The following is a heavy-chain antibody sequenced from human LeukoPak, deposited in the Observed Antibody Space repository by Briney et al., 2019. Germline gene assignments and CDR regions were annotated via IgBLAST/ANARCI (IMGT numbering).Heavy chain of an antibody. CDR3: AKFEGLGGPRYYFDF. Sequence: SETLSLTCTVSGGSINNYYWTWIRQPPGKGLEWIASIYYTGKTDYNPSLKSRVTISVDTSKNQFSLNLSSVTAADTAVYCCAKFEGLGGPRYYFDFWGQGTLVTVSS. J-gene: IGHJ4*02. CDR2: IYYTGKT. CDR1: GGSINNYY. D-gene: IGHD3-16*01. V-gene: IGHV4-59*08.